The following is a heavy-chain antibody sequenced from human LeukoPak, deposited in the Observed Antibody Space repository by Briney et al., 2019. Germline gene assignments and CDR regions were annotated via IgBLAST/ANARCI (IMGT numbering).Heavy chain of an antibody. CDR3: TRGSDSIFGVARDGFDY. J-gene: IGHJ4*02. CDR1: GFTFGDYV. CDR2: IRSKPYGGTT. D-gene: IGHD3-3*01. V-gene: IGHV3-49*03. Sequence: GGSLRLSCTTSGFTFGDYVVSWFRQAPGKGLEWVGFIRSKPYGGTTEYAASVKGRFTISRDDSKSTAYLQMNSLKTEDTAVYYCTRGSDSIFGVARDGFDYWGQGTLVTVSS.